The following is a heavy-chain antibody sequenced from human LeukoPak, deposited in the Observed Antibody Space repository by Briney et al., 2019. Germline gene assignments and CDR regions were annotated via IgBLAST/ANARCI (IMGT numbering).Heavy chain of an antibody. J-gene: IGHJ4*02. Sequence: GGSLRLSCAASGFTFSSYSMNWVRQAPGKGLEWVSYISSSSTIYYADSVKGRFTISRDNAKNSLYLQMNSLRDEDTAVYYCARDTYYDSSGGFDYWGQGTLVTVSS. CDR1: GFTFSSYS. D-gene: IGHD3-22*01. CDR2: ISSSSTI. V-gene: IGHV3-48*02. CDR3: ARDTYYDSSGGFDY.